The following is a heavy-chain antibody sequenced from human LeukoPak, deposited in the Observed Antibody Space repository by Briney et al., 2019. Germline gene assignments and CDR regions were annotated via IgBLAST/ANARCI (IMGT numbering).Heavy chain of an antibody. V-gene: IGHV3-23*01. J-gene: IGHJ4*02. D-gene: IGHD3-22*01. CDR1: GFTFSSYA. CDR2: ISGSGGST. Sequence: PGGSLRLSCAASGFTFSSYAMSWVRQAPGKGLEWVSAISGSGGSTYYADSVKGRFTISRDNSKNTLYLQMNSLRAEDTAVYYCARANNHYYHSNIDYWGQGTLVTVSS. CDR3: ARANNHYYHSNIDY.